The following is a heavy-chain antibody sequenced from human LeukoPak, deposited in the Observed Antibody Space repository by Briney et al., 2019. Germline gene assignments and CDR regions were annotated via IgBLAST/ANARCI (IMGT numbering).Heavy chain of an antibody. D-gene: IGHD5-12*01. Sequence: SQTLSLTCTVSGGSISSGGYYWSWIRQHPGKGLEWIGYIYYSGSTYYNPSLKSRVTISVDTSKNQFSLKLRSVTAADTAVYYCARGYSGYEDFDYWGQGTLVTVSS. J-gene: IGHJ4*02. CDR2: IYYSGST. CDR1: GGSISSGGYY. CDR3: ARGYSGYEDFDY. V-gene: IGHV4-31*03.